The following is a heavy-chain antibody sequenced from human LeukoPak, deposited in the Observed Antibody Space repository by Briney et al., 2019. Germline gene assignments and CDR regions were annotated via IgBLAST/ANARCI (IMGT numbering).Heavy chain of an antibody. Sequence: GSVKVPCKASGYTFTSYGISWVRQAPGQGLEWMGWISAYSGNTNYAQKLQGRVTMTTDTSTSTAYMELRSLRSDDTAVYYCARRSRVRGKDLGYCSSTSCYDYYYYYMDVWGKGTTVTVSS. V-gene: IGHV1-18*01. CDR1: GYTFTSYG. D-gene: IGHD2-2*01. CDR3: ARRSRVRGKDLGYCSSTSCYDYYYYYMDV. CDR2: ISAYSGNT. J-gene: IGHJ6*03.